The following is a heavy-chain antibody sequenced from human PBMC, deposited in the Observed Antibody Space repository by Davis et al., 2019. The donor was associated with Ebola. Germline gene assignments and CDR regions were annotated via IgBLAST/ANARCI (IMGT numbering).Heavy chain of an antibody. V-gene: IGHV4-38-2*02. Sequence: MPSETLSLTCTVSGYSTSSGYYWGWIRQPPGKGLEWLGSIYHSGSTYYNPSLKSRVTITVDTSKNQFSLKLSSVTAADTAVYYCARHYYFDTSTYYYGALYFDTWSQGTLVTVSS. CDR1: GYSTSSGYY. CDR2: IYHSGST. CDR3: ARHYYFDTSTYYYGALYFDT. J-gene: IGHJ4*02. D-gene: IGHD3-22*01.